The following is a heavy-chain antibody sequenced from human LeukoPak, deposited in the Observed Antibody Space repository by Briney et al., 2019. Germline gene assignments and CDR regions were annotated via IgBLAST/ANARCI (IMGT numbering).Heavy chain of an antibody. D-gene: IGHD6-19*01. CDR1: GFTFSSYG. CDR2: IRYDGSNK. Sequence: GGSLRLSCAASGFTFSSYGMHWARQAPGKGLEWVAFIRYDGSNKYYADSVKGRFTISRDNSKNTLYLQMNSLRAEDTAVYYCAKEPGIAVALDYWGQGTLVTVSS. CDR3: AKEPGIAVALDY. J-gene: IGHJ4*02. V-gene: IGHV3-30*02.